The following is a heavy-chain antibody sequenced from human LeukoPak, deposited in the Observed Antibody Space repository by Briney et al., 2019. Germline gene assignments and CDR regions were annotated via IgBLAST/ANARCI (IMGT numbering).Heavy chain of an antibody. V-gene: IGHV3-23*01. Sequence: PGGSLRLSCAASGFTFSSYAMSWVRQAPGKGLEWVSAISGSGGSTYYADSVKGRFTISRDNSKNTLYLQMNSLRAEDTAVYYCAKDGQYSSSSWGFFDYWGQGTLVTVSS. J-gene: IGHJ4*02. CDR3: AKDGQYSSSSWGFFDY. CDR2: ISGSGGST. D-gene: IGHD6-6*01. CDR1: GFTFSSYA.